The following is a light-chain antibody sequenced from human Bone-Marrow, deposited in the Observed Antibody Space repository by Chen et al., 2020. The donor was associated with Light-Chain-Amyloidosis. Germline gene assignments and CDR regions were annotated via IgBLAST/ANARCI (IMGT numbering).Light chain of an antibody. J-gene: IGLJ2*01. CDR2: RDT. CDR1: DLPTKY. V-gene: IGLV3-25*03. CDR3: QSADSSGTYEVI. Sequence: YELTQPPTVSVSPGEAARITCSGDDLPTKYAYWYQQKPGQAPVLVIHRDTERPSGISERFSGSSSGTTATLTISGVQAEDEADYHCQSADSSGTYEVIFGGGTKLTVL.